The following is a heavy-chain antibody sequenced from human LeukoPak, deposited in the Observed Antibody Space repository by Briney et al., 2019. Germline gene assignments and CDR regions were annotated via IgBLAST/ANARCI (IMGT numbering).Heavy chain of an antibody. D-gene: IGHD2-2*02. CDR2: IYHSGSA. CDR3: VRYCSSTTCYTRAVDY. CDR1: GYSITSGYN. V-gene: IGHV4-38-2*02. J-gene: IGHJ4*02. Sequence: PSETLSLTCTVSGYSITSGYNWAWIRQPPGKVLEWIGSIYHSGSAYYNPSLKSRVTISVDTSKNQLSLKLSSVTAADTAVYYCVRYCSSTTCYTRAVDYWGQGTLVTVSS.